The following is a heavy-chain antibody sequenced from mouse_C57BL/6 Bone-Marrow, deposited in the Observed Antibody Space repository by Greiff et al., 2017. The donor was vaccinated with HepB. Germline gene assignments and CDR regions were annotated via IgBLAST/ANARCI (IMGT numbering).Heavy chain of an antibody. CDR1: GFTFSDYG. J-gene: IGHJ4*01. CDR3: AKLLRNGYAMDY. V-gene: IGHV5-17*01. D-gene: IGHD1-1*01. Sequence: EVKVVESGGGLVKTGGSLKLSCAASGFTFSDYGMHWVRQAPEKGLEWVAYISSGSSTIYYADTVKGRFTISRDNAKNTLFLQMTSLRSEDTAMYYCAKLLRNGYAMDYWGQGTSVTVSS. CDR2: ISSGSSTI.